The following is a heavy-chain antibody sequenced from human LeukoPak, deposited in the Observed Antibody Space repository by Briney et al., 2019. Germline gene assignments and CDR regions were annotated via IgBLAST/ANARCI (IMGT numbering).Heavy chain of an antibody. CDR1: GYTFSNFG. D-gene: IGHD1-26*01. V-gene: IGHV1-18*01. Sequence: ASVKVSCKASGYTFSNFGISWVRQAPGQGLEWMGWISGNNDNPNYGQNFQGRFTVTSDSSTSTAYMELRNLRSDDTGVYYCARGGTSTDDYWGRGTLVTVPS. CDR3: ARGGTSTDDY. CDR2: ISGNNDNP. J-gene: IGHJ4*02.